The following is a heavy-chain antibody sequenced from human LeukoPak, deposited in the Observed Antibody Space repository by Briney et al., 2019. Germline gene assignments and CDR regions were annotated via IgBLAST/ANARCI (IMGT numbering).Heavy chain of an antibody. CDR3: ARGGLEPVDY. CDR2: TNADRSST. J-gene: IGHJ4*02. Sequence: GRSLRLSCAASGFTFSTYWMHWVRQAPGKGLVWVSRTNADRSSTSYADSVKGRFTISRDNAKNTLYLQMNSLRADDTAVYYCARGGLEPVDYWGQGTLVTVSS. D-gene: IGHD1-1*01. V-gene: IGHV3-74*01. CDR1: GFTFSTYW.